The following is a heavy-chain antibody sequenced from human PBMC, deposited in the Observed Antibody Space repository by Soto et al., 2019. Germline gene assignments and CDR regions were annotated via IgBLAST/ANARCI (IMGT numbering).Heavy chain of an antibody. CDR2: IIPILGIA. D-gene: IGHD2-2*01. V-gene: IGHV1-69*02. CDR3: AKEGAIVVVPAARPHNWFDP. CDR1: GGTFSSYT. Sequence: QVQLVQSGAEVKKPGSSVKVSCKASGGTFSSYTISWVRQAPGQGLEWMGRIIPILGIANYAQKFQGRVTISADKSTSTAYMELSSLRSEDTAVYYCAKEGAIVVVPAARPHNWFDPWGQGTLVTVSS. J-gene: IGHJ5*02.